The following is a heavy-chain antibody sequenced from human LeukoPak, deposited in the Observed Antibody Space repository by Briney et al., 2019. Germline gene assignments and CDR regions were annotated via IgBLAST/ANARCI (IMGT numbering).Heavy chain of an antibody. J-gene: IGHJ1*01. D-gene: IGHD2-2*01. Sequence: SVKVSCKASGGTFSSYAISWVRQAPGQGLEWMGGIIPIFGTANYAQKFQGRVTITADESTSTAYMELSSLRSEDTGVYYCARGSEDIVVVPAASAEYFQHWGQGTLVTVSS. CDR2: IIPIFGTA. CDR3: ARGSEDIVVVPAASAEYFQH. V-gene: IGHV1-69*13. CDR1: GGTFSSYA.